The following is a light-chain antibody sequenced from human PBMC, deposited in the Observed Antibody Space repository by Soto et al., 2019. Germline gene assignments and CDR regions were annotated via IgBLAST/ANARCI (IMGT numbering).Light chain of an antibody. Sequence: QSVLTQPPSVSGSPGQSVTISCTGTSSDVGSYNRVSWYQQPPGTAPKLMIYEVSNRPSGVPDRFSGSKSGNTASLTISALQAEDEADYYCTSYTSSSTYVFGTGIKVTV. CDR3: TSYTSSSTYV. CDR2: EVS. J-gene: IGLJ1*01. V-gene: IGLV2-18*02. CDR1: SSDVGSYNR.